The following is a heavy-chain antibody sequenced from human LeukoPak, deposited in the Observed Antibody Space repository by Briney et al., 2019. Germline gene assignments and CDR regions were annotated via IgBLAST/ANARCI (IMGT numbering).Heavy chain of an antibody. CDR3: AKAPVTSCRGAICYPFDY. CDR1: GFTFSSYS. CDR2: ISSSSSYI. J-gene: IGHJ4*02. Sequence: GGSLRLSCAASGFTFSSYSMNWVRQAPGKGLEWVSSISSSSSYIYYADSVKGRFTISRDNAKNSLYLQMNSLRAEDAAVYYCAKAPVTSCRGAICYPFDYWGQGTLVTVSS. V-gene: IGHV3-21*04. D-gene: IGHD2-15*01.